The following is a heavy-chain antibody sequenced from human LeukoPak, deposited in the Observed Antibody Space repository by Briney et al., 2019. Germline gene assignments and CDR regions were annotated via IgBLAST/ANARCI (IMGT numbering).Heavy chain of an antibody. CDR2: INRDGRTT. Sequence: GGSLRLSCAASGFALRSYWMHWVRQAPGKGLVWVSRINRDGRTTSYADSVKGRFTLSRDNAKNTLYLQMNSLRAEDTAVYYCARGSSSGWPDYFDYWGQGTLVTVSS. CDR3: ARGSSSGWPDYFDY. D-gene: IGHD6-19*01. CDR1: GFALRSYW. V-gene: IGHV3-74*01. J-gene: IGHJ4*02.